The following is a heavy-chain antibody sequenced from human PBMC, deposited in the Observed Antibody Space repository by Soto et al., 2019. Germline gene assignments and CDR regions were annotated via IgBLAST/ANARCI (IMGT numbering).Heavy chain of an antibody. CDR1: GYTFTTYG. CDR3: ARAAYEILPGYYRR. V-gene: IGHV1-18*01. D-gene: IGHD3-9*01. J-gene: IGHJ4*02. CDR2: ISAYNGNT. Sequence: ASVKVSCKASGYTFTTYGISWVRQAPGQGLEWMGWISAYNGNTKYAQNVQDRVSMTTDTPTSTAYMELRSLRSDDTAVYYCARAAYEILPGYYRRWGQGTLVTVSS.